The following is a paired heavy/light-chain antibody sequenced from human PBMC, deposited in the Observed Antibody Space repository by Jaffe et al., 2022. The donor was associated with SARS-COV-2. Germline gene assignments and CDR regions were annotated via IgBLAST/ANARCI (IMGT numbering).Light chain of an antibody. Sequence: QPALTQPPSASASLGTSVTLTCTLKNDYRIDKVDWYQQRPGKGPRFVMRVGAGGIVGTKGDGIPDRFSVSASGLNRFLVIKNIHEEDEGDYHCGADHGSGSNLVRVFGGGTKLTVL. V-gene: IGLV9-49*03. J-gene: IGLJ3*02. CDR3: GADHGSGSNLVRV. CDR2: VGAGGIVG. CDR1: NDYRIDK.
Heavy chain of an antibody. Sequence: EVQLVESGGGLVRPGGSLRLSCAASGFAFSSHTMNWVRQAPGKGLDWVSSITSASNYIYYADSVKGRFTISRDNTKKVLYLEMDSLRVEDTGVYYCAGDVAPILYWGQGILVAVSS. CDR2: ITSASNYI. CDR3: AGDVAPILY. D-gene: IGHD5-12*01. CDR1: GFAFSSHT. J-gene: IGHJ4*02. V-gene: IGHV3-21*02.